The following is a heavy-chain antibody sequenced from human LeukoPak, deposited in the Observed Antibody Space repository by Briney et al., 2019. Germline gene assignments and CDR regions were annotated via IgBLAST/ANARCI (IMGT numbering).Heavy chain of an antibody. CDR2: ISSSSSYI. CDR1: GFTFSSYS. V-gene: IGHV3-21*01. CDR3: ARRPGGLLPHFDY. D-gene: IGHD2-15*01. J-gene: IGHJ4*02. Sequence: GGSLRLSCAASGFTFSSYSTNWVRQAPGKGLEWVSSISSSSSYIYYADSVKGRFTISRDNAKNSLYLQMNSLRAEDTAVYYCARRPGGLLPHFDYWGQGTLVTVSS.